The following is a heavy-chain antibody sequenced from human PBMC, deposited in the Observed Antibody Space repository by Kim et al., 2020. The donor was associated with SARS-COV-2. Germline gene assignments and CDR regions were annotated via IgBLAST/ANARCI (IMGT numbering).Heavy chain of an antibody. V-gene: IGHV4-61*02. D-gene: IGHD3-9*01. J-gene: IGHJ4*02. CDR1: GGSINSGSYY. CDR3: AKGINILTGYYPGSFDY. CDR2: IYISESTSEST. Sequence: SETLSLTCTVSGGSINSGSYYWSWIRQPAGKGLEWIGRIYISESTSESTNYNPSLKSRVTISVDTSKNQFSLKLSSATAADTPMYYCAKGINILTGYYPGSFDYWGQGTLVTVSS.